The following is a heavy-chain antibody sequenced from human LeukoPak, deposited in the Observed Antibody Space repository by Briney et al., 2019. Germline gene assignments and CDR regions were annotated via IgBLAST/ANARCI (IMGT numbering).Heavy chain of an antibody. J-gene: IGHJ1*01. D-gene: IGHD7-27*01. CDR1: GGSISSYY. CDR2: IYYSGST. CDR3: ARHDRVTHSPGEPAAEYFQH. V-gene: IGHV4-59*01. Sequence: SETLSLTCTVSGGSISSYYWSWIRQPPGKGLEWIGYIYYSGSTNYNPSLKSRVTISVDTSKNQFSLQLSSVTAADTAVYYCARHDRVTHSPGEPAAEYFQHWGQGTLVTVSS.